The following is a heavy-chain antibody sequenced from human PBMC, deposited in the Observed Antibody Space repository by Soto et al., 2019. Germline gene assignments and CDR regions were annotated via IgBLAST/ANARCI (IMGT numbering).Heavy chain of an antibody. CDR3: ARTGAPITIWEDNRGQNFDY. V-gene: IGHV1-2*04. CDR2: INPNSGGT. Sequence: QVQLVQSGAEVKKPGASVKVSCKASGYTFTGYYMHWVRQAPGQGLEWMGWINPNSGGTNYAQKFQGWVTMTRDTSISTAYMELSRLRSDDTAVYYCARTGAPITIWEDNRGQNFDYWGQGTLVTVSS. D-gene: IGHD3-3*01. J-gene: IGHJ4*02. CDR1: GYTFTGYY.